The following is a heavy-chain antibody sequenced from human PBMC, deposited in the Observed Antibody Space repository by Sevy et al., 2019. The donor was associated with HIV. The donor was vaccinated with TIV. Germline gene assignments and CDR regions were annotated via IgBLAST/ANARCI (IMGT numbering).Heavy chain of an antibody. J-gene: IGHJ5*02. CDR2: IIPIFGTA. V-gene: IGHV1-69*13. CDR3: ARERLADSSSFDP. D-gene: IGHD6-6*01. Sequence: ASVKVSCKASGGTFSSYAISWVRQAPGQGLEWMGGIIPIFGTANYAQKFQGRVTITADESTSTAYMELSSLRSEDTAGYYCARERLADSSSFDPWGQGTLVTVSS. CDR1: GGTFSSYA.